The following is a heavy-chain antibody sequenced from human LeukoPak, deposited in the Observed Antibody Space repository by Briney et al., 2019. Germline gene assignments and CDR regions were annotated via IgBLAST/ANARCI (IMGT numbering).Heavy chain of an antibody. Sequence: PSQTLSLTCTVSGGSISSGSYYWGWIRQPAGEGLEWIGRIYAIGTTNYNPSLKSRVTLSVDTSKNQFSLKLSSVTAADTAVYYCASGSYPEWFDPWGQGTLVTVSS. CDR1: GGSISSGSYY. V-gene: IGHV4-61*02. CDR3: ASGSYPEWFDP. J-gene: IGHJ5*02. D-gene: IGHD1-26*01. CDR2: IYAIGTT.